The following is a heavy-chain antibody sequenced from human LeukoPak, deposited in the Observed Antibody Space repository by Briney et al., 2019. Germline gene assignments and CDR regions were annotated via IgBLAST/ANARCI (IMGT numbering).Heavy chain of an antibody. Sequence: GGSLSLSCAASGFTFNDYGMSWVRQAPGKGLEWVSGINWNGGSTGYADSVKGRFTISRDNAKNSLYLQVNSLRAGDTALYYCARDIRLSGSYLFDYWGQGTLVTVSS. CDR3: ARDIRLSGSYLFDY. CDR1: GFTFNDYG. CDR2: INWNGGST. J-gene: IGHJ4*02. V-gene: IGHV3-20*04. D-gene: IGHD1-26*01.